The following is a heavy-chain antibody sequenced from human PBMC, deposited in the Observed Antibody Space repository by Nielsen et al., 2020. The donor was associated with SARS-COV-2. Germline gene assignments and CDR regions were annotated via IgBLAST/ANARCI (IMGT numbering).Heavy chain of an antibody. J-gene: IGHJ2*01. D-gene: IGHD4-17*01. CDR2: IKQDGSEK. CDR1: GFTFNIYW. Sequence: GESLKISCAASGFTFNIYWMSWVRQAPGRGLEWVANIKQDGSEKNYVDSVKGRFTISRDNAKNSLYLQMNSLRAEDTAVYYCARHYGDYDWYFDLWGRGTLVTVSS. CDR3: ARHYGDYDWYFDL. V-gene: IGHV3-7*01.